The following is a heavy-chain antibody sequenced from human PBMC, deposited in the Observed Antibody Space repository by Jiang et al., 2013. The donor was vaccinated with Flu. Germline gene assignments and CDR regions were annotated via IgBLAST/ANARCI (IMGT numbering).Heavy chain of an antibody. D-gene: IGHD3-22*01. V-gene: IGHV1-24*01. Sequence: GAEVKKPGASVKVSCKVSGYTLTELSMHWVRQAPGKGLEWMGGFDPEDGETIYAQKFQGRVTMTEDTSTDTAYMELSSLRSEDTAVYYCATAGSWIRWLSHGYYFDYWGQGTLVTVSS. CDR2: FDPEDGET. J-gene: IGHJ4*02. CDR3: ATAGSWIRWLSHGYYFDY. CDR1: GYTLTELS.